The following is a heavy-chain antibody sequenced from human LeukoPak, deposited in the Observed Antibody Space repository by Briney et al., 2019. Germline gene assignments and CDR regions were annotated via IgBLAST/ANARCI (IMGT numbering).Heavy chain of an antibody. CDR1: GGSISSYY. J-gene: IGHJ4*02. CDR3: ARGRVGSSGWFLY. Sequence: SETLSLTCTVSGGSISSYYWSWIRQPPGKGLEWIGEINHSGSTNYNPSLKSRVTISVDTSKNQFSLKLSSVTAADTAVYYCARGRVGSSGWFLYWGQGTLVTVSS. D-gene: IGHD6-19*01. CDR2: INHSGST. V-gene: IGHV4-34*01.